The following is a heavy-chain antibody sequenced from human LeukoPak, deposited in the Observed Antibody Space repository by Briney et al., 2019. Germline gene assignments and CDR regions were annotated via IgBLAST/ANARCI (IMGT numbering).Heavy chain of an antibody. CDR2: THYTGST. D-gene: IGHD1-26*01. V-gene: IGHV4-59*01. J-gene: IGHJ4*02. CDR3: ARSSGSRYYIDY. CDR1: SGSISTYY. Sequence: SETLSLTCTVSSGSISTYYWTWIRQPPGKRLEWIGFTHYTGSTNYNPSLKSRVTISVDTSKNQFSLKLNSVTAADTAVYYCARSSGSRYYIDYWGQGTLVTVSS.